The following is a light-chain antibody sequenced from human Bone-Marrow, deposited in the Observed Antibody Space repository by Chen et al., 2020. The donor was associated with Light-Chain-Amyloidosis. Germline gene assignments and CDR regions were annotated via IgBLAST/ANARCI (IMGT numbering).Light chain of an antibody. J-gene: IGKJ1*01. CDR3: QQNYRTPWT. Sequence: DIQMTQSPASLSASVGDRVSISCRASQRISNFVNWYQQKPGKAPRLLIYAASTLQSGVPSKFSGSGSGTDFTLTITNLQPEDFATYDCQQNYRTPWTFGQGTKVEI. V-gene: IGKV1-39*01. CDR1: QRISNF. CDR2: AAS.